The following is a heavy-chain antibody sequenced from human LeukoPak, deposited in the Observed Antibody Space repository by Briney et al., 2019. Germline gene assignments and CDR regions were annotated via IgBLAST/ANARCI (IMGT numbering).Heavy chain of an antibody. CDR1: GGSFSGYY. V-gene: IGHV4-34*01. CDR3: ARGGIPYGSGGYYNY. D-gene: IGHD3-10*01. Sequence: SETLSLTCAVYGGSFSGYYWSWIRQPPGKGLEWIGEINHSGSTNYNPSLKSRVTISVDTSKNQFSLKLSSVTAADTAVYYCARGGIPYGSGGYYNYWGQGTLVTVSS. CDR2: INHSGST. J-gene: IGHJ4*02.